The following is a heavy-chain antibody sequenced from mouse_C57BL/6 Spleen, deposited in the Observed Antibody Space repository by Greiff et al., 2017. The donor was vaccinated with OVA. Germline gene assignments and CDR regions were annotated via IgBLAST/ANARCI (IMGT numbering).Heavy chain of an antibody. D-gene: IGHD3-3*01. Sequence: VKLMESGPELVKPGASVKISCKASGYAFSSSWMNWVKQRPGKGLEWIGRIYPGDGDTNYNGKFKGKATLTADKSSSTAYLQLSSLTSEDSAVXFCARGDLYAMDYWGQGTSVTVSS. CDR2: IYPGDGDT. CDR1: GYAFSSSW. J-gene: IGHJ4*01. CDR3: ARGDLYAMDY. V-gene: IGHV1-82*01.